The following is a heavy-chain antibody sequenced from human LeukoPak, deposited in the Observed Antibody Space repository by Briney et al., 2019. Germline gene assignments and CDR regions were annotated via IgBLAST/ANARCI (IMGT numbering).Heavy chain of an antibody. CDR2: ISGSGGST. CDR3: AKDIGYLDSAAGSFDY. Sequence: GRSLRLSCAASGFTFSSYAMSWVRQAPGKGLEWVSAISGSGGSTYYADSVKGRFTISRDNSKNTLYLQMNSLRAEDTAVYYCAKDIGYLDSAAGSFDYWGQGTLVTVSS. V-gene: IGHV3-23*01. D-gene: IGHD6-13*01. J-gene: IGHJ4*02. CDR1: GFTFSSYA.